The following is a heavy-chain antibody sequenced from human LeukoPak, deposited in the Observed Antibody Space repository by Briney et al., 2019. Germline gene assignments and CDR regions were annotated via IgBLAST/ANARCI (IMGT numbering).Heavy chain of an antibody. Sequence: TGGSLRLSCAASGFTFSSYGMHWVRQAPGKGLEWVAVIWYDGSNRYYADPVKGRFTISRDNSKNTLYLQMNSLRAEDTAVYYCARVFARDYYFDYWGQGTLVTVSS. J-gene: IGHJ4*02. CDR3: ARVFARDYYFDY. D-gene: IGHD2-21*02. CDR1: GFTFSSYG. V-gene: IGHV3-33*01. CDR2: IWYDGSNR.